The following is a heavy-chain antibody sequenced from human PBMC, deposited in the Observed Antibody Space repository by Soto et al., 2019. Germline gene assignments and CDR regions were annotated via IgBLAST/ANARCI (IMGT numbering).Heavy chain of an antibody. J-gene: IGHJ4*02. CDR3: AKVVVAATRHTDFDS. D-gene: IGHD2-15*01. Sequence: SETLSLTCTVSGGSISSGDYYWAWIRQPPGKGLAWIASIYYDGGTYYNPSLKSRVTISVDASKNRFYLQLRSVTAADTAVYYCAKVVVAATRHTDFDSWGQGTLVTVSS. CDR1: GGSISSGDYY. V-gene: IGHV4-39*01. CDR2: IYYDGGT.